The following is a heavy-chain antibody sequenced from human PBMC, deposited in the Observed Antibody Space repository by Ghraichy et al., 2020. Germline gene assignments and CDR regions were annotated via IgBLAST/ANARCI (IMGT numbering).Heavy chain of an antibody. V-gene: IGHV3-49*03. CDR2: IRSKAYGGTT. CDR1: GFTFGDYA. CDR3: ARESTYYDFWSGYSRYYFDY. Sequence: GGSLRLSCTASGFTFGDYAMSWFRQAPGKGLEWVGFIRSKAYGGTTEYAASVKGRFTISRDDSKSIAYLQMNSLKTEDTAVYYCARESTYYDFWSGYSRYYFDYWGQGTLVTVSS. J-gene: IGHJ4*02. D-gene: IGHD3-3*01.